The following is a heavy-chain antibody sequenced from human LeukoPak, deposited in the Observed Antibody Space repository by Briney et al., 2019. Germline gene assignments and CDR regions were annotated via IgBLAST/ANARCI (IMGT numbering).Heavy chain of an antibody. Sequence: GGSLRLSCAASGFTFSSYEMNWVRQAPGKGLEWVSYISSSGSTIYYADSVKGRFTISRDNAKNSLYLQMNSLRAEDTAVYYCAGSSGWYGGWFDPWGQGTLVTVSS. CDR1: GFTFSSYE. J-gene: IGHJ5*02. CDR2: ISSSGSTI. D-gene: IGHD6-19*01. V-gene: IGHV3-48*03. CDR3: AGSSGWYGGWFDP.